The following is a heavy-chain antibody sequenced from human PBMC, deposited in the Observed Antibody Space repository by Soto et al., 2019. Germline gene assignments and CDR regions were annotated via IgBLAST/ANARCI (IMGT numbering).Heavy chain of an antibody. D-gene: IGHD3-16*02. Sequence: QVQLVQSGAEVKKPGSSVKVSCKASGGTFSSYAISWVRQAPGQGLEWMGGIIPIFGTANYAQKFQGRVTITADESTSTAYMEVSSLRSEDTAVYYCAINYDYVWGSYRDYYFDYWGQGTLVTVSS. CDR3: AINYDYVWGSYRDYYFDY. J-gene: IGHJ4*02. V-gene: IGHV1-69*01. CDR2: IIPIFGTA. CDR1: GGTFSSYA.